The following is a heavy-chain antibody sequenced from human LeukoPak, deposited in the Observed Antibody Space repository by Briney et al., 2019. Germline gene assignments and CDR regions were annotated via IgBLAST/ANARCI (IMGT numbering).Heavy chain of an antibody. V-gene: IGHV3-74*01. D-gene: IGHD1-26*01. CDR2: ISSDGSST. J-gene: IGHJ4*02. CDR1: GFTFSSYW. Sequence: PGGSLRPSCAASGFTFSSYWMHWVRQAPGKGLVWVSRISSDGSSTSYADSVKGRSTISRDNAKNTLHLQMNTLREEDTAVYYCARGGPYSASDYWGQGTLVTVSS. CDR3: ARGGPYSASDY.